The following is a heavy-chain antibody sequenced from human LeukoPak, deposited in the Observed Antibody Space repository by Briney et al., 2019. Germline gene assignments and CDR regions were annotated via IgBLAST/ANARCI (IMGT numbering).Heavy chain of an antibody. Sequence: PSETLSLTCTVSGGSISSYYWSWIRQPPGKGLEWIGYIYYSGSTNYNPSLKSRVTISVDTSKNQFSLKLSSVTAADTAVYYCARVVSRQLRTSDPWGQGTLVTVSS. J-gene: IGHJ5*02. V-gene: IGHV4-59*01. CDR2: IYYSGST. D-gene: IGHD6-13*01. CDR3: ARVVSRQLRTSDP. CDR1: GGSISSYY.